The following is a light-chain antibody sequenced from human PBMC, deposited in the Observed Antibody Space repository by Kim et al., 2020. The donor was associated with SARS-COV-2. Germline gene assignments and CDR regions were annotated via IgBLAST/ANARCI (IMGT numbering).Light chain of an antibody. CDR2: SNN. Sequence: GQRVTISGSGSSSNIGRNTVNWYQQLPGTAPKLLNYSNNQRPSGVPDRFSGSKSGTSASLAISGLQSEDEADYYCAAWDDSLNGPVFGGGTQLTVL. V-gene: IGLV1-44*01. J-gene: IGLJ3*02. CDR3: AAWDDSLNGPV. CDR1: SSNIGRNT.